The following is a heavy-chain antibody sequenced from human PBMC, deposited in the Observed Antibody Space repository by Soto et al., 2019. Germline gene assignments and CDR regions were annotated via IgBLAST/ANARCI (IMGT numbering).Heavy chain of an antibody. D-gene: IGHD4-17*01. CDR2: IYYSGST. J-gene: IGHJ4*02. Sequence: QLQLQESGPGLVKPSETLSLTCTVSGGSISSSSYYWAWIRQPPGKGLEWIGSIYYSGSTYYNPSLKRRVTISVDTSKNQFSLKLTSVTAADTAVYYCARRATTEVDYWGQGTLVTVSS. CDR3: ARRATTEVDY. V-gene: IGHV4-39*01. CDR1: GGSISSSSYY.